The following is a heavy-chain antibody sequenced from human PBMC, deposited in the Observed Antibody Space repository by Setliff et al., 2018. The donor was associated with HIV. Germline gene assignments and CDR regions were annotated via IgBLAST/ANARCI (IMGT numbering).Heavy chain of an antibody. CDR3: ARFPNPSQIVVVMPPDY. CDR1: GYSFTSYG. V-gene: IGHV1-18*01. D-gene: IGHD3-22*01. J-gene: IGHJ4*02. Sequence: ASVKVSCKASGYSFTSYGISWVRQAPGQGLEWMGWISAYNGNKNCAQKIQDRLTMTTDTSTSTAYMELRSLRSDDTAVYYCARFPNPSQIVVVMPPDYWGQGTLVTVSS. CDR2: ISAYNGNK.